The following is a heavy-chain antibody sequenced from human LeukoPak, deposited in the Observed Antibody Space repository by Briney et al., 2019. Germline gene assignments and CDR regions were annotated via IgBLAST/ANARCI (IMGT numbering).Heavy chain of an antibody. CDR2: IYYSGST. J-gene: IGHJ4*02. Sequence: SETLSLTCTVSGGSISSSSYYWGWIRQPPGKGLEWIGSIYYSGSTYYNPSLKSRVTISVDTSKNQFSLKLSPVTAADTAVYYCARDPSWTYFDYWGQGTLVTVSS. V-gene: IGHV4-39*02. CDR1: GGSISSSSYY. D-gene: IGHD3/OR15-3a*01. CDR3: ARDPSWTYFDY.